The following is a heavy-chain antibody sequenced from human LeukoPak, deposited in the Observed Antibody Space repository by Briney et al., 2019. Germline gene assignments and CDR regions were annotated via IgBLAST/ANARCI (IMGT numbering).Heavy chain of an antibody. J-gene: IGHJ4*02. CDR3: ASVADIAARRANDY. V-gene: IGHV3-74*01. Sequence: GSLRLSCAASGFTFSSYWMHWVRQAPGKGLVWVSRINSDGSSTSYADSVKGRFTISRDNAKNTLYLQMNSLRAEDTAVYYCASVADIAARRANDYWGQGTLVTVSS. CDR2: INSDGSST. CDR1: GFTFSSYW. D-gene: IGHD6-6*01.